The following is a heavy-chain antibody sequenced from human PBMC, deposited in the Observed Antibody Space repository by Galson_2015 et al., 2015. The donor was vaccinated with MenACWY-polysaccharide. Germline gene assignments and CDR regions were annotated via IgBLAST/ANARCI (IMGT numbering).Heavy chain of an antibody. V-gene: IGHV3-23*01. J-gene: IGHJ3*02. CDR3: AKDTGPGEYAYSWGTFDI. CDR2: VSASGGST. CDR1: GFTFSSYA. D-gene: IGHD3-10*01. Sequence: LRLSCAASGFTFSSYAMSWVRQAPGKGLAWVSGVSASGGSTVYTDSAKGRFTMSRDNSKRSLYLQMNSLRAEDTAVYYCAKDTGPGEYAYSWGTFDIWGRGTMVTVSS.